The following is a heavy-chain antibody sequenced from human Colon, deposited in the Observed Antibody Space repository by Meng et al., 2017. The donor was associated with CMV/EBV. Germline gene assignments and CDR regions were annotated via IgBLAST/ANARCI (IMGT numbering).Heavy chain of an antibody. D-gene: IGHD3-22*01. CDR1: GYTFTSYG. V-gene: IGHV1-18*01. Sequence: ASVKVSCKASGYTFTSYGISWVRQAPGQGLEWMGWISAYNGNTNYAQKLQGRVTMTTDTSTSTAYMELRSLRSDDTAVYYCARVENYDSSGYYPFDYWGQGTLVPSPQ. J-gene: IGHJ4*02. CDR3: ARVENYDSSGYYPFDY. CDR2: ISAYNGNT.